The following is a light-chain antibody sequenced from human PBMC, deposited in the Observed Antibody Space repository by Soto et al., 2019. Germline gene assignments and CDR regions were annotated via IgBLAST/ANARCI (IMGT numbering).Light chain of an antibody. J-gene: IGLJ1*01. V-gene: IGLV2-8*01. CDR1: SSDVGGYNY. CDR2: EVT. Sequence: HSALTQPPSASGSPGQSVTISCTGTSSDVGGYNYVYWYQQHPGKAPKLMIYEVTKRPSGVPDRFSGSKSGNTASLTVSGLQAEDEADYCCSSYADSNSDVFGTGTKLTVL. CDR3: SSYADSNSDV.